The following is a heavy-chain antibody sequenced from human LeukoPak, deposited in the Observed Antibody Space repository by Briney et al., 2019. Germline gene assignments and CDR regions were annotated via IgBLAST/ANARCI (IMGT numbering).Heavy chain of an antibody. Sequence: PGGSLRLSCAASGFTFISYSMNWVRQAPGKGLEWVSYIGSSGTTIYYADCVKGRLTTSSDNAKNSLFLQMNSLRAEDTAVYYCARDRMTTVTNDAFDIWGQGTMVTVSS. J-gene: IGHJ3*02. CDR1: GFTFISYS. CDR3: ARDRMTTVTNDAFDI. D-gene: IGHD4-17*01. V-gene: IGHV3-48*04. CDR2: IGSSGTTI.